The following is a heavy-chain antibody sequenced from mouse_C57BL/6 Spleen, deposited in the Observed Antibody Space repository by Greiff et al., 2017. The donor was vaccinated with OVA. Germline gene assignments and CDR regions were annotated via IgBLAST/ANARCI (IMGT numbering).Heavy chain of an antibody. CDR2: IHPNSGST. V-gene: IGHV1-64*01. CDR1: GYTFTSYW. CDR3: ARMGWDVGYFDY. J-gene: IGHJ2*01. Sequence: QVQLQQPGAELVKPGASVKLSCKASGYTFTSYWMHWVKQRPGRGLEWIGMIHPNSGSTNYNEKFKSKATLTVDKSSSTAYMQLSSLTSEDSAVYYCARMGWDVGYFDYWGQGTTLTVSS. D-gene: IGHD4-1*01.